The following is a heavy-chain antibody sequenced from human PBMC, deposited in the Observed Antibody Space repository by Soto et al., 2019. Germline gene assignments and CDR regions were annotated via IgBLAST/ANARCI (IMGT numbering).Heavy chain of an antibody. CDR1: GFTFSSYS. D-gene: IGHD2-8*01. CDR2: ISSSSSYI. Sequence: EVQLVESGGGLVKPGGSLRLSCAASGFTFSSYSMNWVRQAPGKGLEWVSSISSSSSYIYYADSVKGRFTISRDNAKDSLYLQMSSLRDEDTAVYHCARGGEYCINAVCYEWFDPWGQGTLVTVSS. CDR3: ARGGEYCINAVCYEWFDP. V-gene: IGHV3-21*02. J-gene: IGHJ5*02.